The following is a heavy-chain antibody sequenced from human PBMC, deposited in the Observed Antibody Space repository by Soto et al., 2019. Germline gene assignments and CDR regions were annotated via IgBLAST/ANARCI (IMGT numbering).Heavy chain of an antibody. V-gene: IGHV4-4*02. J-gene: IGHJ6*02. D-gene: IGHD3-10*01. CDR2: IYHSGST. Sequence: QVQLQESGPGLVKPSGTLSLTCAVSGGSISSSNWWSWVRQPPGKGLEWLGEIYHSGSTNYNPSLKSRVTISVDKSKTQFSLKLSSVTAADTAVYYCASIKRSQTIEYYYYGMDVWGQGTTVTVSS. CDR3: ASIKRSQTIEYYYYGMDV. CDR1: GGSISSSNW.